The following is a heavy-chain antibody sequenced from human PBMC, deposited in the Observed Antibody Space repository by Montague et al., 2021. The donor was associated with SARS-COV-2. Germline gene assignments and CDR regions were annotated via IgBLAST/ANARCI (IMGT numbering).Heavy chain of an antibody. V-gene: IGHV4-38-2*02. Sequence: SETLSLTCTVSGFSIGSGDYWGWIRQPPWKGLEWIGSIYHSGTTXXSPXXXSRLTMSIDTSTNQFSLRLTSVTAAGTAVFFCVREKAGGLRNVFDIWGQGTTVTVSS. CDR2: IYHSGTT. CDR3: VREKAGGLRNVFDI. J-gene: IGHJ3*02. CDR1: GFSIGSGDY.